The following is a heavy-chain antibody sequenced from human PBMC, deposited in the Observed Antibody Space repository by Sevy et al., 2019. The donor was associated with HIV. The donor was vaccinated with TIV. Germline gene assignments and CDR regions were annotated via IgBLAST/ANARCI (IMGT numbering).Heavy chain of an antibody. V-gene: IGHV3-48*03. CDR3: ARGYCTGGVCSYIGGDFDY. CDR2: ISSSGTTI. J-gene: IGHJ4*02. D-gene: IGHD2-8*02. CDR1: GFTFSSYE. Sequence: GGSLRLSCAASGFTFSSYEMNWVRQAPGKGLQWVSYISSSGTTIYYVDSVKGRLTISRDNAKNSLYLQMNSLRAEDTAVYYCARGYCTGGVCSYIGGDFDYWGQGTLVTVSS.